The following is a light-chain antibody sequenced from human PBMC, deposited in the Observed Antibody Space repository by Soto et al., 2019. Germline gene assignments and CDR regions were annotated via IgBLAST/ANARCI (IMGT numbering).Light chain of an antibody. CDR3: AAWDDSLNGFYV. V-gene: IGLV1-44*01. CDR1: SSNIGSNT. J-gene: IGLJ1*01. CDR2: SNN. Sequence: QSVLTQPPSASGTPGQRVTISCSGSSSNIGSNTVSWYQQLPGTAPKLLIYSNNRRPSGVPERFSGSNSGTSASLAISGLQSEDGADYYCAAWDDSLNGFYVFGTGTKVTVL.